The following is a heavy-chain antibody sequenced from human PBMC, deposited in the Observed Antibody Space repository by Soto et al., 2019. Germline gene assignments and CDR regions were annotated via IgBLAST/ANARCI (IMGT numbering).Heavy chain of an antibody. V-gene: IGHV1-3*01. CDR1: GGTFTSYA. J-gene: IGHJ6*02. CDR3: ARVSSIQPSYYYYYGMDV. Sequence: ASEKVSCKASGGTFTSYAMHWVRQAPGQRLEWMGWINAGNGNTKYSQKFQGRVTITRDTSASTAYMELSSLRSEDTAVYYCARVSSIQPSYYYYYGMDVWGQGTTVTVSS. D-gene: IGHD5-18*01. CDR2: INAGNGNT.